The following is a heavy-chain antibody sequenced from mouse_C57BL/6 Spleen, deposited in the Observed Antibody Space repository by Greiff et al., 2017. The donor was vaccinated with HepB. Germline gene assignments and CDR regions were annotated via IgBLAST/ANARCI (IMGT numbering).Heavy chain of an antibody. CDR2: IDPANGDT. CDR1: GFNIKDDY. D-gene: IGHD1-1*01. CDR3: TTHHYYGSSFYYFDD. J-gene: IGHJ2*01. V-gene: IGHV14-4*01. Sequence: VQLQQSGAELVRPGASVKLSCTASGFNIKDDYMHWVKQRPEQGLEWIGWIDPANGDTEYASKFQGKATITADTSSNTAYLQLSSLTSEDTAVYYCTTHHYYGSSFYYFDDWGQGTTLTVSS.